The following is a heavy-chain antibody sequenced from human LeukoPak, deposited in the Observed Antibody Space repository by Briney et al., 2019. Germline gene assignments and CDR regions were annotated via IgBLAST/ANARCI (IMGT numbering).Heavy chain of an antibody. CDR2: ISDSGNT. J-gene: IGHJ4*02. V-gene: IGHV3-23*01. D-gene: IGHD3-16*01. Sequence: PGGSLRLSCAASGFTLSSYAMSWVRQAPGKGLEWVSAISDSGNTYHADSVKGRFTISRENSKNTLFLEMNRLRVEDTAVYYCAKGRGFRVWDPWDNWGQGTLITVSS. CDR3: AKGRGFRVWDPWDN. CDR1: GFTLSSYA.